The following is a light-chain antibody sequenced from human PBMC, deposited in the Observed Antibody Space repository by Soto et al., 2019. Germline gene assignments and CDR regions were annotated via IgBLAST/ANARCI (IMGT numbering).Light chain of an antibody. CDR3: CSYAGSSTWV. CDR2: EVS. CDR1: SSDVGSYNL. V-gene: IGLV2-23*02. Sequence: QSALTQPASVSGSPGQSITISCTGTSSDVGSYNLVSWYQQHPGKAPKLMIYEVSKRPSGVSNRFSGSKSGNTASLTISGLQAEDEADYCCCSYAGSSTWVFGGVTKLTVL. J-gene: IGLJ3*02.